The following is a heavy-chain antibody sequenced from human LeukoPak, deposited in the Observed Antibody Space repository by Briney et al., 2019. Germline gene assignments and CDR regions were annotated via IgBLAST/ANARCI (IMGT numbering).Heavy chain of an antibody. J-gene: IGHJ3*02. CDR3: AGPERGYSYASAFDI. CDR1: GGSISSSSYY. Sequence: SETLSLACTVSGGSISSSSYYWGWIRQPPGKGLEWIGSIYYSGSTYYNPSLKSRVTISVDTSKNQFSLKLGSVTAADTAVYYCAGPERGYSYASAFDIWGQGTMVTVSS. CDR2: IYYSGST. D-gene: IGHD5-18*01. V-gene: IGHV4-39*01.